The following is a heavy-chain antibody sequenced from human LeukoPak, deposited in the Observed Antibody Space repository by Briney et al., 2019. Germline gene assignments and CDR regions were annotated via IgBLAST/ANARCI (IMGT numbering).Heavy chain of an antibody. CDR3: ARDRGDGYDYFWDY. J-gene: IGHJ4*02. CDR1: GGSISSYY. D-gene: IGHD5-12*01. Sequence: PSETLSLTCTVSGGSISSYYWSWVRQPPGKGLEWIGYIYYTGSTNYNPSLKSRVTISVDTSKNQFSLKLSSVTAADTAVYYCARDRGDGYDYFWDYWGQGTLVTVSS. V-gene: IGHV4-59*01. CDR2: IYYTGST.